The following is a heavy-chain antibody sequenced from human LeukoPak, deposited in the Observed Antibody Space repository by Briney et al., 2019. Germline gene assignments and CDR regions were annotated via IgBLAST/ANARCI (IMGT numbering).Heavy chain of an antibody. CDR1: GGTFSSYA. D-gene: IGHD2-15*01. CDR3: ARGCSGGSCYGAEFDY. V-gene: IGHV1-69*13. Sequence: EASVKVSCKASGGTFSSYAISWVRQAPGQGREWMGGNIPIFGTANYAQKFQGRVTITADESTSTAYMELSSLRSEDTAVYYCARGCSGGSCYGAEFDYWGQGTLVTVSS. J-gene: IGHJ4*02. CDR2: NIPIFGTA.